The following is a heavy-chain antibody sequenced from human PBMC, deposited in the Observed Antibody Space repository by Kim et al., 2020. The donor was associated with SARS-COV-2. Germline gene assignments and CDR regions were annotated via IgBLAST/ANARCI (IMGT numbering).Heavy chain of an antibody. CDR1: GGSISSGSYY. V-gene: IGHV4-61*02. Sequence: SETLSLTCTVSGGSISSGSYYWSWIRQPAGKGLEWIGRIYTSGSTNYNPSLKSRVTISVDTSKNQFSLKLSSVTAADTAVYYCAREGVGNDYGGNSYFDYWGQGTLVTVSS. J-gene: IGHJ4*02. CDR3: AREGVGNDYGGNSYFDY. D-gene: IGHD4-17*01. CDR2: IYTSGST.